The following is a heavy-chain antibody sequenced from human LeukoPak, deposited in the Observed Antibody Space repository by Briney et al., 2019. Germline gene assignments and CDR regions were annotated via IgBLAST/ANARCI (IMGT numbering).Heavy chain of an antibody. CDR2: INHSGST. CDR1: GGSFSGYY. J-gene: IGHJ4*02. D-gene: IGHD3-16*02. CDR3: AMKLRLGELSLYPPFDY. Sequence: SETLSLTCAVYGGSFSGYYWSWIRQPPGKGLEWIGEINHSGSTNYNPSLKSRVTISVDTSKNQFSLKLSSVTAADTAVYYCAMKLRLGELSLYPPFDYWGQGTLVTVSS. V-gene: IGHV4-34*01.